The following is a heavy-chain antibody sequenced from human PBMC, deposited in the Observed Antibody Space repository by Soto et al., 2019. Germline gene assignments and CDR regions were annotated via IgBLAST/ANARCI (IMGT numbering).Heavy chain of an antibody. CDR1: GDSVSSSSAA. D-gene: IGHD3-16*01. CDR2: TYYRSTWTN. CDR3: AGVSSFRGMDV. V-gene: IGHV6-1*01. J-gene: IGHJ6*02. Sequence: SQTLSLTCAISGDSVSSSSAAWNWLRQSPSRGLEWLGRTYYRSTWTNDYARSVKSRITINPDTFENQFSLQLSSVTPEDTAVYYCAGVSSFRGMDVWGHGTPVTVSS.